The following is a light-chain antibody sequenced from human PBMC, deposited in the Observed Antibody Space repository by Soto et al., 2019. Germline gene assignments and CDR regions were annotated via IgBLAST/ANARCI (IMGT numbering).Light chain of an antibody. CDR2: GAS. CDR1: QNIDNR. J-gene: IGKJ1*01. V-gene: IGKV3-20*01. CDR3: QQYASSRT. Sequence: EIVMTQSPATLSVSPGGRATLSCRASQNIDNRLVWYQQKPGQVPRLLMYGASSRATGIPDRFSGSGSGTDFTLTITRLEPEDFAVYYCQQYASSRTFGQGTKVDIK.